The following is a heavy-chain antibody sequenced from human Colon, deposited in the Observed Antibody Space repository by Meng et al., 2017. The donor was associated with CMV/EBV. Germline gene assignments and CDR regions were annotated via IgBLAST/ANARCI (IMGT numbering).Heavy chain of an antibody. CDR1: GGSLSGGDFY. D-gene: IGHD3-10*01. CDR3: ARDSGYDAPFDN. Sequence: VSGGSLSGGDFYWNWIRQHPGKGLDWIGYIYYSGTTYYNPSLKSRAVISLDKAKNLFSLKLTSVTAADTAVYFCARDSGYDAPFDNWGQGTLVTVSS. CDR2: IYYSGTT. J-gene: IGHJ4*02. V-gene: IGHV4-31*02.